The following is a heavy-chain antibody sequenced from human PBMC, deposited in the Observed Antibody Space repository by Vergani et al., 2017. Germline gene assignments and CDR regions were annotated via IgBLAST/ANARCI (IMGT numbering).Heavy chain of an antibody. J-gene: IGHJ3*02. CDR1: GGSISSGGYY. D-gene: IGHD6-6*01. Sequence: QVQLQESGPGLVKPSQTLSLTCTVSGGSISSGGYYWSWIRQHPGKGLEWIGYIYYSGTTYYNPSLTSRVTISVDTSKNQFSLKLSSVTAADTAVYYCARGERVAARSIDAFDIWGQGTMVTVSS. V-gene: IGHV4-31*03. CDR2: IYYSGTT. CDR3: ARGERVAARSIDAFDI.